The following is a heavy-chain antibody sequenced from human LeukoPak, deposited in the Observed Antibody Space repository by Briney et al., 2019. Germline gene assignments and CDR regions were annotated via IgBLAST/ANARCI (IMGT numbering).Heavy chain of an antibody. V-gene: IGHV1-3*01. CDR2: INAGNGYT. Sequence: GASVKVSFKASGYTFTSYAMHWVRQAPAQRLEWMGWINAGNGYTKYSQNFQGRVTITRETSASTAYMELSSLRSEDTAVYYCERDIGKTFDYWGQGTLVTVSS. CDR3: ERDIGKTFDY. D-gene: IGHD4-23*01. CDR1: GYTFTSYA. J-gene: IGHJ4*02.